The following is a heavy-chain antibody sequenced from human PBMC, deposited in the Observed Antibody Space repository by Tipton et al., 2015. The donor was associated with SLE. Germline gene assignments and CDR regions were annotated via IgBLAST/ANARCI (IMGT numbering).Heavy chain of an antibody. D-gene: IGHD6-6*01. V-gene: IGHV4-34*01. CDR3: ATFFGHSSASPDALDI. CDR1: GGSFSGYY. J-gene: IGHJ3*02. Sequence: GLVKPSETLSLTCDVNGGSFSGYYWSWIRQSPGKGLEWIGEVNHLGTIYYNASLKSRVTISIDTSKSHFSLTLSSVTAADTAVYYCATFFGHSSASPDALDIWGQGTMVTVSS. CDR2: VNHLGTI.